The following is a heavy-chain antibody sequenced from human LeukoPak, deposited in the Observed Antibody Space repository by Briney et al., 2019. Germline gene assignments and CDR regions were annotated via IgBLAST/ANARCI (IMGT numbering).Heavy chain of an antibody. CDR2: INHSGST. J-gene: IGHJ4*02. CDR1: GGSFSGYY. Sequence: PSETLSLTCAVYGGSFSGYYWSWIRQPPGKGLEWIGEINHSGSTNYNPSLKSRVTISVDTSKNQFSLKLSSVTAADTAVYYCALRSPLGGYFDYWGQGTLVTVSS. V-gene: IGHV4-34*01. CDR3: ALRSPLGGYFDY.